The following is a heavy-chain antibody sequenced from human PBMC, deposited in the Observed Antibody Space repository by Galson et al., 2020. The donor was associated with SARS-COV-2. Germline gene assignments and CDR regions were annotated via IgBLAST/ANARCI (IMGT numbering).Heavy chain of an antibody. CDR3: ARGSGSSTAGYYYYYYYMDV. Sequence: SETLSLTCAVYGGSFSDYYWSWIRQPPGKGLEWIGEINHSGSTNYNPSLKSRVTISVDTSKNQFSLKLSSVTAADTAVYYCARGSGSSTAGYYYYYYYMDVWGKGTTVTISS. CDR1: GGSFSDYY. D-gene: IGHD6-13*01. CDR2: INHSGST. J-gene: IGHJ6*03. V-gene: IGHV4-34*01.